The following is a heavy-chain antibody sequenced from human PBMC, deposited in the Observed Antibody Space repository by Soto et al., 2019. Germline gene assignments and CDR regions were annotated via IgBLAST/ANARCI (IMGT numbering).Heavy chain of an antibody. CDR1: GYAFIHYA. Sequence: QVQLVQSGAEVKKPGASVKVSCKTSGYAFIHYAIHWLRQAPGQGLEHMGWVNGNNGNTKYSQNFQGRVIITRDTSATTVYMELSSLTPEDTAVYYCAREVGYGDFVDWGQGTLVTVSS. J-gene: IGHJ4*02. CDR2: VNGNNGNT. V-gene: IGHV1-3*01. D-gene: IGHD4-17*01. CDR3: AREVGYGDFVD.